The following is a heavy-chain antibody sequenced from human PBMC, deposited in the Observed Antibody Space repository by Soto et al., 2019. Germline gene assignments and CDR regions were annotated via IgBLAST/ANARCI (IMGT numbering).Heavy chain of an antibody. CDR1: GGSFKSGGYS. CDR2: VYHTGRT. CDR3: ARDFTYFDS. J-gene: IGHJ4*02. Sequence: SETLSLTCTVFGGSFKSGGYSWSWIRQPPGKGLEWIGYVYHTGRTSYNPSLKSRVSISMDTSKNQFSLNLDSVTAADTAVYFCARDFTYFDSWGQGTLVTVSS. V-gene: IGHV4-61*08.